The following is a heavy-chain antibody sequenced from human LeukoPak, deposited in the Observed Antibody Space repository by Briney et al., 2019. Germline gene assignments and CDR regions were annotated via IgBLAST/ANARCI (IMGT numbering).Heavy chain of an antibody. CDR2: INPNSGGT. CDR1: GYTFTGYY. D-gene: IGHD2-2*01. V-gene: IGHV1-2*02. J-gene: IGHJ4*02. CDR3: ARGNLGYCSSTSCYRGYYFDY. Sequence: ASVKVSCKASGYTFTGYYMHWVRQAPGQGLEWMGWINPNSGGTNYAQKFQGRVTMTRDTSISTAYMELSRLRSDDTAVYYCARGNLGYCSSTSCYRGYYFDYWGQGTLVTVSS.